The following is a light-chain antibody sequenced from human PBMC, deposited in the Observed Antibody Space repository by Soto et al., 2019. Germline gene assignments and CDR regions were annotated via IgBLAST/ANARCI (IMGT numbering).Light chain of an antibody. CDR2: ENN. Sequence: QSVLTQPPSVSAAPGQMVTISCSGSSSKIGNNFVSWFQQLPGTAPRLLIYENNKRPSGVPDRFSGSKSGTSATLGIIGLQTGDEADYYCGAWDGSLSGYVFGTGTKVTVL. V-gene: IGLV1-51*02. CDR1: SSKIGNNF. CDR3: GAWDGSLSGYV. J-gene: IGLJ1*01.